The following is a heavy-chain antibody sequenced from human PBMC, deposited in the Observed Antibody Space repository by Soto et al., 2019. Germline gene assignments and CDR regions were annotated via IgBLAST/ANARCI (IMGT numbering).Heavy chain of an antibody. V-gene: IGHV1-18*01. CDR3: ARQSPVGGDCYFDL. J-gene: IGHJ2*01. Sequence: ASVKVSCKASGYTFTSYGISWVRQAPGQGLEWMGWISAYNGNTNYAQRLQGRVTMTTDTSTSTAYMELRSLRSDDTAVYYCARQSPVGGDCYFDLWGRGTLVTVSS. CDR2: ISAYNGNT. D-gene: IGHD1-26*01. CDR1: GYTFTSYG.